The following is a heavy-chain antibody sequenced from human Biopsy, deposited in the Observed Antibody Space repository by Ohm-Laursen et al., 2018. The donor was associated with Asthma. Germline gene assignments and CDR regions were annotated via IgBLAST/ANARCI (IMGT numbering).Heavy chain of an antibody. J-gene: IGHJ6*01. Sequence: VASVKVSCKTSGYTFNSAGITWVRQAPGQGLEWMGWISVYNGNTKVAQKLQDRVTMITDTFTSTAYMELRSLRSDDTAVYFCARAVDYSHYYGIDVWGQGTTVTVSP. CDR2: ISVYNGNT. V-gene: IGHV1-18*01. CDR1: GYTFNSAG. CDR3: ARAVDYSHYYGIDV. D-gene: IGHD3-10*01.